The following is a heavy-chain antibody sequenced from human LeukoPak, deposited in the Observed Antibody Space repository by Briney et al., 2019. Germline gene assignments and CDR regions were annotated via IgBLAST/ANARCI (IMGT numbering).Heavy chain of an antibody. J-gene: IGHJ4*02. Sequence: GGSLRLSCAASGFIFSSHCMHWVRQAPGKGLIWISRINTDGSSTTYADSVKGRFTFSRDNAKNTLYLQMNSLRAEDTAVYFCARSGGSNQPYDYWGQGILVTVSS. V-gene: IGHV3-74*01. CDR3: ARSGGSNQPYDY. D-gene: IGHD1-26*01. CDR1: GFIFSSHC. CDR2: INTDGSST.